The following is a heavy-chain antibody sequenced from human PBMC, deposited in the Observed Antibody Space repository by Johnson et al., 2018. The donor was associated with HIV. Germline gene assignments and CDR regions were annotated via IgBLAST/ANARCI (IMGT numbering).Heavy chain of an antibody. Sequence: VQLVESGGGVVRPGGSLRLSCAASRFTFDDYVMSWVRQAPGKGLEWVSVIYSGGSTYYADSVKGRFTISRDNSKNTLYLQMNSLRAEDTAVFYCARASLARGGKIRAFDIWGQGTMVTVSS. CDR2: IYSGGST. J-gene: IGHJ3*02. V-gene: IGHV3-66*01. CDR1: RFTFDDYV. D-gene: IGHD4-23*01. CDR3: ARASLARGGKIRAFDI.